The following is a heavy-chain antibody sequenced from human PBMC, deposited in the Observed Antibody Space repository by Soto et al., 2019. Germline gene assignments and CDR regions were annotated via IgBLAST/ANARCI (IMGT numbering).Heavy chain of an antibody. Sequence: ASVKVSCKASGYTFTSYDINWVRQATGQGLEWMGWMNPNSGNTGYAQKFQGRVTMTRNTSISTAYMELSSLRSEDTAVYYCARDTSYYDILTGYYNYYGMDVWGQGTTVTVSS. CDR2: MNPNSGNT. CDR3: ARDTSYYDILTGYYNYYGMDV. D-gene: IGHD3-9*01. CDR1: GYTFTSYD. J-gene: IGHJ6*02. V-gene: IGHV1-8*01.